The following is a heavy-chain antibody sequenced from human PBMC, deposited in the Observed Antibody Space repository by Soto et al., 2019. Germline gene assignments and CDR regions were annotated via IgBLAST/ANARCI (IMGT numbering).Heavy chain of an antibody. D-gene: IGHD2-15*01. CDR1: GYSFKDHY. CDR2: INPSGEHT. CDR3: ARISCKGGSCYFDFDH. V-gene: IGHV1-46*02. J-gene: IGHJ4*02. Sequence: ASVKVSCKASGYSFKDHYMHWVRQAPGRGLEWVGIINPSGEHTNYAQQFRGRVAMTRDTSTSTAYMELRSLRSEDTAVYFCARISCKGGSCYFDFDHWGQGTLVTV.